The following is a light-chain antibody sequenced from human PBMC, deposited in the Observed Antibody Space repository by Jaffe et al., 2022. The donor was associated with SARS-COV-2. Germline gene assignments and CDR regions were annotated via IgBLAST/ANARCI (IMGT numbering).Light chain of an antibody. CDR3: LQHDSYPWT. CDR1: QDIRSH. J-gene: IGKJ1*01. CDR2: AAS. Sequence: DIQMTQSPSSLSASVGDRVTITCRASQDIRSHLGWYQHKPGEVPKRLIYAASSLQSGVPSRFSGSGSGTEFTLTISTLQSEDFATYYCLQHDSYPWTFGQGTKVEIK. V-gene: IGKV1-17*01.